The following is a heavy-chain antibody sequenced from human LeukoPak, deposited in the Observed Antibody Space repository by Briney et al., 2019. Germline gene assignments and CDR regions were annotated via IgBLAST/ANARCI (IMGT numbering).Heavy chain of an antibody. Sequence: PGRSLRLSCAASGFTFSGYGMHWVRQAPGKGLEWVAVIWYDGSNKYYADSVKGRFTISRDNSKNTLYLQMNSLRAEDTAVYYCAKDLGTAVAGNGDYWGQGTLVTVSS. CDR1: GFTFSGYG. V-gene: IGHV3-33*06. J-gene: IGHJ4*02. CDR2: IWYDGSNK. CDR3: AKDLGTAVAGNGDY. D-gene: IGHD6-19*01.